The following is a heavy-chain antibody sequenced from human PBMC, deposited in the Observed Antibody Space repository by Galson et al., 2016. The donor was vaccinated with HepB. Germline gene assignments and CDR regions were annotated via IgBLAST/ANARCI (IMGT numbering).Heavy chain of an antibody. CDR3: ARDDVLMVYAISGGVFDF. V-gene: IGHV1-18*01. D-gene: IGHD2-8*01. J-gene: IGHJ4*02. CDR2: ISAYNGNT. Sequence: SVKVSCKASGYTFTSYGISWVRQAPGRGLEWMGWISAYNGNTNYTQNLQGRVTMTTDTSTSTAYMELRSLRSDDTAVYYCARDDVLMVYAISGGVFDFWGQGTLVTVSS. CDR1: GYTFTSYG.